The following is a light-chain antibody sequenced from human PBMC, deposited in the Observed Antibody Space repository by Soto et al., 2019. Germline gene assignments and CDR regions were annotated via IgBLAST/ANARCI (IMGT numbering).Light chain of an antibody. CDR2: DVS. J-gene: IGLJ1*01. CDR1: SSDVGGYNY. V-gene: IGLV2-14*01. Sequence: QSVLTQPASVSGSPGQSIIISCTGTSSDVGGYNYVSWYQQHPGKAPKLMIYDVSNRPSGVSNRFSGSKSGNTASLTISGLQAEDEADYCCSSYTSSSTLDVFGTGTKVTVL. CDR3: SSYTSSSTLDV.